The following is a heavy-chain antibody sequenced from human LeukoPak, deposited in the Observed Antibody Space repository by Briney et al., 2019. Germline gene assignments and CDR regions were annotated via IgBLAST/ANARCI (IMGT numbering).Heavy chain of an antibody. CDR2: INPNSGGT. J-gene: IGHJ4*02. D-gene: IGHD3-10*01. V-gene: IGHV1-2*02. CDR1: GYTFTDYY. CDR3: ARDLRWELGYFDY. Sequence: ASVKVSCKASGYTFTDYYMHWVRQAPGQGLEWMGWINPNSGGTNYAQKFQGRVTMTRDTSISTAYMELSRLRSDDTAVYYCARDLRWELGYFDYWGQGTLVTVSS.